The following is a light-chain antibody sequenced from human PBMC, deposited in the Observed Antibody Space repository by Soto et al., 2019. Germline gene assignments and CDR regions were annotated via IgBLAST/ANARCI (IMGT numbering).Light chain of an antibody. V-gene: IGKV1-5*01. CDR3: QQYNDYSYT. J-gene: IGKJ2*01. CDR1: QTISSW. CDR2: DAS. Sequence: DIQMIQSPSTLSASVGDRVTITCRASQTISSWLAWYQQKPGKAPKLLIFDASILESGVPSRFSGSGSGTDFTLSISSLQPDDFGTYYCQQYNDYSYTFGQGTKVDIK.